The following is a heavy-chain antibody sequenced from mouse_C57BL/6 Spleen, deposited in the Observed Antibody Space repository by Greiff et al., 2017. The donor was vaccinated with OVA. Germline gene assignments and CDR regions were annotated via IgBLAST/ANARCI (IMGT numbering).Heavy chain of an antibody. J-gene: IGHJ4*01. Sequence: QVQLQQPGAELVKPGASVKMSCKASGYTFTSYWITWVKQRPGQGLEWIGDIYPGSGSTNYNEKFKSKATLTVDTSSSTAYMQLSSLTSEDSAVYYCAIDSSGYGYAMDYWGQGTSVTVSS. CDR2: IYPGSGST. D-gene: IGHD3-2*02. CDR1: GYTFTSYW. CDR3: AIDSSGYGYAMDY. V-gene: IGHV1-55*01.